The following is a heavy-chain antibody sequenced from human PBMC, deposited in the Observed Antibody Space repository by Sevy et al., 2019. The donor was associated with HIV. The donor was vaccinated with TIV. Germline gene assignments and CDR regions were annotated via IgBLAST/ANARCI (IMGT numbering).Heavy chain of an antibody. CDR1: GFTFSSYG. CDR2: IWYDGSDK. Sequence: GGSLRLSCAASGFTFSSYGMHWVRQAPGKGLEWVAVIWYDGSDKYYADSVKGRFTISRDNSKNTLYLQMNSLRAEDRAVDYCVSGLMTTKLHYWGQGTLVTVSS. V-gene: IGHV3-33*08. D-gene: IGHD4-4*01. CDR3: VSGLMTTKLHY. J-gene: IGHJ4*02.